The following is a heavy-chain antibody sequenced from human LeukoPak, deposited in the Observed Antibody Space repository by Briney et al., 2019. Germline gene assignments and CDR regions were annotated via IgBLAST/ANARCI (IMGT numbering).Heavy chain of an antibody. CDR1: GGSISSSNW. D-gene: IGHD5-18*01. Sequence: SETLSLTCAVSGGSISSSNWWSWVRQPPGKGLEWIGSIYHSGSTYYNPSLKSRVTISVDTSKNQFSLKLSSVTAADTAVYYCATPREYSYGYYFDYWGQGTLVTVSS. V-gene: IGHV4-4*02. CDR2: IYHSGST. J-gene: IGHJ4*02. CDR3: ATPREYSYGYYFDY.